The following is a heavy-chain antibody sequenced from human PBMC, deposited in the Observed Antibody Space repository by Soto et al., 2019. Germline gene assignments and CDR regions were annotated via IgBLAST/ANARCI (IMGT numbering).Heavy chain of an antibody. D-gene: IGHD3-22*01. CDR3: ARMNYYDTSGYPFDY. CDR2: ISYSGTT. Sequence: SETLSLICTGSGDSISSNNNNWIWIRQPPDDGLEKFGFISYSGTTSYSPSLKRRVAISLDTSKNQFSLSLSSVTAADTAVYYCARMNYYDTSGYPFDYWGQGMMVT. J-gene: IGHJ4*02. V-gene: IGHV4-30-4*01. CDR1: GDSISSNNNN.